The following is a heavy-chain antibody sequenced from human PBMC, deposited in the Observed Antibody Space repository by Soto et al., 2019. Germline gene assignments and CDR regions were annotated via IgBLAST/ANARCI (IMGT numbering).Heavy chain of an antibody. CDR2: ISACGGNT. CDR1: GFTFSSYA. Sequence: GGSLRLSCAASGFTFSSYAMSWVRQAPGKGLEWVSTISACGGNTYYADSVKGRFTISRDNSKNTLYLQMNSLRAEDTAVYYCAKAPYSNYPGVYFDYWGQGTRVTVSS. V-gene: IGHV3-23*01. CDR3: AKAPYSNYPGVYFDY. D-gene: IGHD4-4*01. J-gene: IGHJ4*02.